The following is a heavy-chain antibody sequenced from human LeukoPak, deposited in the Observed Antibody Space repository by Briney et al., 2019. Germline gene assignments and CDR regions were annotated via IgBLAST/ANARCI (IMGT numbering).Heavy chain of an antibody. CDR2: ISSSSSDI. CDR3: ARLAAAYHFDY. D-gene: IGHD6-13*01. Sequence: GGSLRLSCAASGFTFSSYSMNWVRQDPGKGLEWVSSISSSSSDIYYADSVKGRFTNSRDNAKNSLYLQMNSLRAEDTAVYYCARLAAAYHFDYWGQGTLVTVSS. J-gene: IGHJ4*02. CDR1: GFTFSSYS. V-gene: IGHV3-21*01.